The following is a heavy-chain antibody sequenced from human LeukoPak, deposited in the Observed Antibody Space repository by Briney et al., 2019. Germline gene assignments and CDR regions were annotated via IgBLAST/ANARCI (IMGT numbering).Heavy chain of an antibody. D-gene: IGHD3-3*01. J-gene: IGHJ4*02. Sequence: GGSLRLSCAASGFTFSSYGMHWVRQAPGKGLEWVAVISYDGSNKYYADSVKGRFTISRDNSKNTLYLQMNSLRAEDTAVYYCAKDRTDDFWSGYLDYWGQGTLVTVSS. CDR1: GFTFSSYG. CDR2: ISYDGSNK. V-gene: IGHV3-30*18. CDR3: AKDRTDDFWSGYLDY.